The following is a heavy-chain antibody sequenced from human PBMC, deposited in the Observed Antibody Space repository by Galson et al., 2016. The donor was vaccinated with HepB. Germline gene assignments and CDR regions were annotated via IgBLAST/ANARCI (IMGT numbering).Heavy chain of an antibody. J-gene: IGHJ4*02. Sequence: QSGAEVKKPGESLKVSCKASGYTFTTYAMHWVRQAPGQRLEWMGWINGDTGNTKYSQKFQDRVTIIRDTSASTAYMELSSLGSEDTAVYYCARDGRWLHVGRFDYWGQGTLVTVSS. V-gene: IGHV1-3*01. D-gene: IGHD5-24*01. CDR3: ARDGRWLHVGRFDY. CDR1: GYTFTTYA. CDR2: INGDTGNT.